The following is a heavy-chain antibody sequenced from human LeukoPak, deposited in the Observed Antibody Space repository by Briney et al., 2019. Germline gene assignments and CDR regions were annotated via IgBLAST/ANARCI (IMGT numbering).Heavy chain of an antibody. CDR3: AKAFYYDNSGNHFDY. V-gene: IGHV3-9*01. D-gene: IGHD3-22*01. Sequence: GGSLRLSCAASGFIFDDYAMHWVRQVPGKGLEWVSGIAWNSDIIGYADSVKGRFTISRDNYEDSLYLQMTSLRAEDTAFYYCAKAFYYDNSGNHFDYWGQGTLVTVSS. CDR2: IAWNSDII. J-gene: IGHJ4*02. CDR1: GFIFDDYA.